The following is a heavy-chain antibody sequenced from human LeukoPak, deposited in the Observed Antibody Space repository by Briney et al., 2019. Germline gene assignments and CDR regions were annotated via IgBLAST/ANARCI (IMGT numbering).Heavy chain of an antibody. Sequence: GGSLRLPCAASGFTFSSYWMHWVRQAPGKGLVWVSRINSDGSSTSYADSVKGRFTISRDNAKNTLYLQMNSLRAEDTAVYYCARNAPLVDPKDYWGQGTLVTVSS. V-gene: IGHV3-74*01. J-gene: IGHJ4*02. CDR3: ARNAPLVDPKDY. CDR1: GFTFSSYW. D-gene: IGHD2-21*01. CDR2: INSDGSST.